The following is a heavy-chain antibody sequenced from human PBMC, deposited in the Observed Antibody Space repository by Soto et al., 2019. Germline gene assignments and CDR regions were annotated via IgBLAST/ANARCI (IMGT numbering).Heavy chain of an antibody. D-gene: IGHD4-4*01. CDR2: IIPIFGTA. Sequence: SVKVSCKASGGTFSSYAISWVRQAPGQGLEWMGGIIPIFGTANYAQKFQGRVTITADKSTSTAYMELSSLRSEDTAVYYCARDPMTTVTRGYVDYYYGMDVWGQGTTVTVSS. J-gene: IGHJ6*02. CDR3: ARDPMTTVTRGYVDYYYGMDV. CDR1: GGTFSSYA. V-gene: IGHV1-69*06.